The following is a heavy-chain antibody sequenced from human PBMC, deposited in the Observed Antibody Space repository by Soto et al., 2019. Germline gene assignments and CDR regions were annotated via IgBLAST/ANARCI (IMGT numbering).Heavy chain of an antibody. CDR1: GFTFDDYA. J-gene: IGHJ4*02. V-gene: IGHV3-9*01. D-gene: IGHD6-19*01. CDR3: AKRGSDWSYYVDY. CDR2: ISWNSGSI. Sequence: EVQLVESGGGLVQPGRSLRVSCAASGFTFDDYAMYWVRHAPGKGLEWVSGISWNSGSIAYADSVKGRFTISRDNAKNSLYLQMNSLRAEDTALYYCAKRGSDWSYYVDYWGQGTLGTVSS.